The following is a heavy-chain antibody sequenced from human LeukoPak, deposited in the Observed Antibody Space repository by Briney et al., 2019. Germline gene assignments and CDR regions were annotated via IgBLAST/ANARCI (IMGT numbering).Heavy chain of an antibody. Sequence: GGSLRLSCAASGFTFSSYAMSWVRQAPGKGLEWVSAISGSGGSTYYADSVKGRFTISRDNSKNTLYLQMNGLRAEDTAVYYCANDLRITHSRTAFDIWGQGTMVTVSS. D-gene: IGHD3-10*01. CDR1: GFTFSSYA. V-gene: IGHV3-23*01. J-gene: IGHJ3*02. CDR2: ISGSGGST. CDR3: ANDLRITHSRTAFDI.